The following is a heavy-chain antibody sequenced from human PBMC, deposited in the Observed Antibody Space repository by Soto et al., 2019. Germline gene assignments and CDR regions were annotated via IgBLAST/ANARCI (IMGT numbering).Heavy chain of an antibody. CDR1: GFTFSSYA. J-gene: IGHJ4*02. Sequence: PGGSLRLSCAASGFTFSSYAMSWVRQAPGKGLEWVSAISGSGGSTYYADSVKGRFTISRDNSKNTLYLQMNSLRAEDTAVYYCAKDLDPRNCSCGSCYARLRPIVYWGQGTLVTVSS. CDR3: AKDLDPRNCSCGSCYARLRPIVY. CDR2: ISGSGGST. D-gene: IGHD2-15*01. V-gene: IGHV3-23*01.